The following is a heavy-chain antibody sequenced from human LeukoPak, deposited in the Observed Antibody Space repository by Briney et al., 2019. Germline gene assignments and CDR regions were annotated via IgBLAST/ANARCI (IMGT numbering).Heavy chain of an antibody. J-gene: IGHJ3*02. V-gene: IGHV1-2*02. CDR2: INPKSGGT. CDR1: GYTFTSYY. CDR3: ARGGDFYDSSGYYDDAFDI. Sequence: GASVKVSCKASGYTFTSYYMHWVRQAPGQGLEWMGWINPKSGGTNYAQKFQGRVTMTRDTSISTAYMELTRLRSDDTAMYYCARGGDFYDSSGYYDDAFDIWGRGTMVTVSS. D-gene: IGHD3-22*01.